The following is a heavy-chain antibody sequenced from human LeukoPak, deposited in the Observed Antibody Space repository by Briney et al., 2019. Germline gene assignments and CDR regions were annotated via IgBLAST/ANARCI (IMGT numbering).Heavy chain of an antibody. CDR3: AREVVYCTNGVCYALYAFDI. Sequence: SETLSLTCTVSGGSVSSGSYYWSWIRQPPGKGLEWIGYIYYSGSTNYNPSLKSRVTISVDTSKNQSSLKLSSVTAADTAVYYCAREVVYCTNGVCYALYAFDIWGQGTMVTVSS. D-gene: IGHD2-8*01. CDR1: GGSVSSGSYY. J-gene: IGHJ3*02. CDR2: IYYSGST. V-gene: IGHV4-61*01.